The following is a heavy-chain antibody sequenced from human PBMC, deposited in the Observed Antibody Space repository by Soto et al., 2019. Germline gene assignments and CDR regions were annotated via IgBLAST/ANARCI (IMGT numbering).Heavy chain of an antibody. CDR1: GGSVVSSSW. J-gene: IGHJ3*02. D-gene: IGHD3-10*01. CDR3: ARGSSFRGDFDI. CDR2: IYHAGSP. V-gene: IGHV4-4*02. Sequence: TLSLTCGVSGGSVVSSSWWTWLRQSPGKGLEWIGEIYHAGSPNYNPSFQSRVTILLDKSKNNFSLRLTSVTAADAATYYCARGSSFRGDFDIWGQGTTVIVSS.